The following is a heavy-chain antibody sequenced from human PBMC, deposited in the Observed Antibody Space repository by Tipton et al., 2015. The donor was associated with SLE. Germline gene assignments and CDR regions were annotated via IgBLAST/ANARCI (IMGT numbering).Heavy chain of an antibody. V-gene: IGHV4-59*08. CDR1: GGSFGGYY. D-gene: IGHD2-15*01. Sequence: TLSLTCSIYGGSFGGYYWSWIRQPPGKGLEWIGVLYYSGNTYYNPSLKSPVTLSIDTSKNQFSLKMRSVTAADTAMYYCARHVGVAYYYAMDVWGQGTTVVISS. J-gene: IGHJ6*02. CDR3: ARHVGVAYYYAMDV. CDR2: LYYSGNT.